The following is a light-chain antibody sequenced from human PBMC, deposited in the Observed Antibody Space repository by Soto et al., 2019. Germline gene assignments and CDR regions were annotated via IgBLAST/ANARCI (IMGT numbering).Light chain of an antibody. CDR3: SSYTSRGV. J-gene: IGLJ3*02. CDR1: SGDVRDNNY. Sequence: QSVLTQPASVSGSPGQSITISCTGTSGDVRDNNYVSWYQQHPGKAPRLIIYEVTYRPSGISDRFSGFKSGNTASLAISGLQAEDEADYYCSSYTSRGVFGGGTQLTVL. CDR2: EVT. V-gene: IGLV2-14*01.